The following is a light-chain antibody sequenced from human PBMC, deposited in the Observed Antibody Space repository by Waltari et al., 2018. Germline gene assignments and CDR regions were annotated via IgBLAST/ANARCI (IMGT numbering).Light chain of an antibody. J-gene: IGKJ2*01. V-gene: IGKV3-20*01. CDR3: QHYDRSPLYT. Sequence: EIVLTQSPGTLSLSPGDRATLSCRARQSVSSDYLAWYQQKPGQAPRLLIYGAYSRATGIPGRFSGSGSGTDFTLTISRLEPEDSAVYYCQHYDRSPLYTFGQGTKLEIK. CDR1: QSVSSDY. CDR2: GAY.